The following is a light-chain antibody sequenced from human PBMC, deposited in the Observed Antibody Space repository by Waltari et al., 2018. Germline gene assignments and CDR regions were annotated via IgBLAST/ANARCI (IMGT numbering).Light chain of an antibody. CDR3: HVWHPHVDPGV. Sequence: SYVVTQPPSVSVAPGETATITRGGHELGTYSVHWYQQKAGQAPVLVIFYDRDRPSGIPDRFSGSNSGNTATLTISRVEAGDEARYYCHVWHPHVDPGVFGTGTEVTVL. V-gene: IGLV3-21*04. CDR2: YDR. CDR1: ELGTYS. J-gene: IGLJ1*01.